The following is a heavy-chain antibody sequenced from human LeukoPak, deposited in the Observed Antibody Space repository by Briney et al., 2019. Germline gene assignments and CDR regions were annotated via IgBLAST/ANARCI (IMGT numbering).Heavy chain of an antibody. CDR2: NNGDGSTT. V-gene: IGHV3-74*01. CDR1: GFSLSGYW. J-gene: IGHJ5*02. D-gene: IGHD2-15*01. Sequence: GGSLRHSCVASGFSLSGYWMYWVRQAPGKGLMYISRNNGDGSTTNYADVVKGRFTMSRDNVKNTLYLQMNSLRVEDTAVYYCARDPRNVGLAPWGQGTLVTVSS. CDR3: ARDPRNVGLAP.